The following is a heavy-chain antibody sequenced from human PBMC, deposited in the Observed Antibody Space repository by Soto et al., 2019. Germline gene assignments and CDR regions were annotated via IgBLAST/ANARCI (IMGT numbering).Heavy chain of an antibody. CDR3: ARWGTTGGLDV. CDR1: GFTFRSYV. V-gene: IGHV3-30*19. D-gene: IGHD3-16*01. J-gene: IGHJ1*01. Sequence: QVQLVESGGRVVQPGTSLRVSCVGSGFTFRSYVIHWVRQAPGKGLEWVALTSYDGSDKYYGDSVRGRFTISRDNSRNTVDLQMDSLRLEDTALYYCARWGTTGGLDVWGQGTLVSVSS. CDR2: TSYDGSDK.